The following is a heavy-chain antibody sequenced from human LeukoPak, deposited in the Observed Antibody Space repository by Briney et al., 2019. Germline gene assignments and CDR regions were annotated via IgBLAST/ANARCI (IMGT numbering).Heavy chain of an antibody. CDR2: ITHSGST. J-gene: IGHJ4*02. V-gene: IGHV4-34*01. CDR1: GGSFSGYY. CDR3: ARGQGGISAAGHYFDY. Sequence: SETLSLTRAVYGGSFSGYYWSWIRHPPGKGLEWIGQITHSGSTNYNPSLKRRVTISVDTSKNQFSLKLNSVTAADTAVYVCARGQGGISAAGHYFDYWGQGTLVTVSS. D-gene: IGHD6-13*01.